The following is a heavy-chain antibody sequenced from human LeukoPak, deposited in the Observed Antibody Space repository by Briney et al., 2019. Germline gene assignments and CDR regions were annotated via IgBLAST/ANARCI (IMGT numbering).Heavy chain of an antibody. CDR2: IDGDGSST. V-gene: IGHV3-74*01. CDR3: AKNRNGDYAQYFEY. J-gene: IGHJ4*02. Sequence: GGSLRLSCAASGFTFSSYWMQWVRQAPGKGLVWVSRIDGDGSSTNYADSVKGRFTISRDNSKNTLYLQMNSLRAEDTALYYCAKNRNGDYAQYFEYWGQGTLVTVSS. CDR1: GFTFSSYW. D-gene: IGHD4-17*01.